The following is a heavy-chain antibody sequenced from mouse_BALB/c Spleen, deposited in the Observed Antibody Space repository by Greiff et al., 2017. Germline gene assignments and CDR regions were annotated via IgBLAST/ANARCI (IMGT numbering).Heavy chain of an antibody. CDR2: ISNWAYSI. V-gene: IGHV5-15*02. D-gene: IGHD4-1*01. J-gene: IGHJ2*01. CDR1: GFTFSDYG. Sequence: VQLKQSGGGLVQPGGSRKLSCAASGFTFSDYGMAWVRQAPGKGPEWVAFISNWAYSIYYADTVTGRFTISRENAKNTLYLEMSSLRSEDTAMYYCARKTGHYFDYWGQGTTLTVSS. CDR3: ARKTGHYFDY.